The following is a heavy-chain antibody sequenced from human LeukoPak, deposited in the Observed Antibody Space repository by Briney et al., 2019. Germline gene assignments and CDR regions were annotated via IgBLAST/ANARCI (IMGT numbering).Heavy chain of an antibody. CDR3: ASLSLGHY. Sequence: GGSLRLSCAASGFTFTSYAMHWVRQAPGKGLEWVALISHDGSNKDYGDSVKGRFTISRDNSKNTLSLQMNSLRAEDTAVYYCASLSLGHYWGQGTLVTVSS. CDR2: ISHDGSNK. J-gene: IGHJ4*02. V-gene: IGHV3-30*14. D-gene: IGHD6-6*01. CDR1: GFTFTSYA.